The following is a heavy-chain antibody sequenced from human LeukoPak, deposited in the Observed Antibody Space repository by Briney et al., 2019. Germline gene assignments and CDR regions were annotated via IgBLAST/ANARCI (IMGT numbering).Heavy chain of an antibody. CDR3: AGHYGSGSYYYFDY. D-gene: IGHD3-10*01. V-gene: IGHV4-59*08. CDR1: GGSISSYY. Sequence: SETLSLTCTVSGGSISSYYWSWIRQPPGKGLEWIGYIYYSGSTNYNPSLKSRVTISVDTSKNQFSLKLSSVTAADTAVYYCAGHYGSGSYYYFDYWGQGTLVTVSS. J-gene: IGHJ4*02. CDR2: IYYSGST.